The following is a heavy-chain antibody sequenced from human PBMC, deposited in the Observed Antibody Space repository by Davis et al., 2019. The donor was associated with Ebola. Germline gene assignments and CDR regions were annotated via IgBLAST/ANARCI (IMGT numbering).Heavy chain of an antibody. Sequence: SLKISCAASGFTFDDYAMHCVRQAPVKGLEWVSGISWNSGSIGYADSVKGRFTISRDNAKNSLYLQMNSLRAEDMALYYCAKDAVFGELLPRGWYFDLWGRGTLVTVSS. CDR1: GFTFDDYA. D-gene: IGHD3-10*02. CDR3: AKDAVFGELLPRGWYFDL. CDR2: ISWNSGSI. V-gene: IGHV3-9*03. J-gene: IGHJ2*01.